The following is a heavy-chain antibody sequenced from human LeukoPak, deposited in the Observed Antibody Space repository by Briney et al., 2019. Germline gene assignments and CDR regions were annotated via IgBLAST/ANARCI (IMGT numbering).Heavy chain of an antibody. CDR1: GYSFTSYA. D-gene: IGHD2-15*01. CDR2: IKPGNGDT. V-gene: IGHV1-3*01. J-gene: IGHJ4*02. Sequence: ASVKVSCKASGYSFTSYAIHWVRQAPGQGLEWMGWIKPGNGDTKYSQRFQGRVTITTDTAASTAYMELSSLRSDDTAVYYCATGGLLLVHDYWGQGTLVTVSS. CDR3: ATGGLLLVHDY.